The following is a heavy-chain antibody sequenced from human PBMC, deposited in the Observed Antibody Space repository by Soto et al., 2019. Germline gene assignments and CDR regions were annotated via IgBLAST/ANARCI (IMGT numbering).Heavy chain of an antibody. D-gene: IGHD3-3*01. CDR3: ARAKWTRFHLYAFWSGPNWFDP. V-gene: IGHV4-30-4*01. Sequence: TLSLTCTVSGGSISSGDYYWSWIRQPPGKGLEWIGYIYYSGSTYYSPSLKSRVTISVDTSKNQFSLKLSSVTAADTAVYYCARAKWTRFHLYAFWSGPNWFDPWGQGTLVTVSS. J-gene: IGHJ5*02. CDR2: IYYSGST. CDR1: GGSISSGDYY.